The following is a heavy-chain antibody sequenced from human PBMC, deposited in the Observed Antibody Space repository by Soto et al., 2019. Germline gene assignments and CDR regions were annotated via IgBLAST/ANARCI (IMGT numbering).Heavy chain of an antibody. CDR3: ARDTRMVRGEI. D-gene: IGHD3-10*01. Sequence: GXSXKVSFKASGYTXTSYGISLVRQAPGQGLEWMGWIIAYNGNTNYAQKLQGRVTMTTETSTSTAYMEMRSLRSDDTAVYYCARDTRMVRGEIWGQGTLGTVSS. CDR1: GYTXTSYG. J-gene: IGHJ4*02. V-gene: IGHV1-18*01. CDR2: IIAYNGNT.